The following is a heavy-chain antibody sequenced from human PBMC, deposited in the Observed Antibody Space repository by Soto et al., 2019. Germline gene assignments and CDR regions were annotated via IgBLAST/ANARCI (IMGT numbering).Heavy chain of an antibody. CDR2: ISHDGSNK. CDR1: GFTFSSYG. CDR3: ARGGAMGVDY. D-gene: IGHD1-26*01. J-gene: IGHJ4*02. Sequence: PGGSLRLSCAASGFTFSSYGMHWVRQAPGKGLEWVAVISHDGSNKYYADSVKGRFTISRDNAKNTVYLQMNSLRDEDTAVYYCARGGAMGVDYWGQGTLVTVSS. V-gene: IGHV3-30*03.